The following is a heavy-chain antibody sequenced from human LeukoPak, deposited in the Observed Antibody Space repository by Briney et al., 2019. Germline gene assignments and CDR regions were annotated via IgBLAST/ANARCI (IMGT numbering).Heavy chain of an antibody. J-gene: IGHJ4*02. CDR2: ISTSGTTI. D-gene: IGHD5-18*01. CDR1: EFTFSSYE. V-gene: IGHV3-48*03. CDR3: ARGQKYRSGYTVTELGSGYFDY. Sequence: PGGSLRLSCAASEFTFSSYEMNWVRQAPGKGLEWISYISTSGTTIYYADSVKGRFTISRDNAKKSMFLQMNSLRAEDTAVYYCARGQKYRSGYTVTELGSGYFDYWGQGTLVTVSS.